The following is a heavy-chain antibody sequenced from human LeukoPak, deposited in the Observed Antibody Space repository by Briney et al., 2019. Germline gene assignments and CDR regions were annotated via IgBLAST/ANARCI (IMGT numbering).Heavy chain of an antibody. V-gene: IGHV3-30*02. Sequence: GGSLRLSCAASGFTFSSYGMHWVRQAPGKGLEWVAFIRCDGSNKYYADSVKGRFTISRDNSKNTLYLQMNSLRAEDTAVYYCAKDRPQWQQLGYYFDYWGQGTLVTVSS. CDR3: AKDRPQWQQLGYYFDY. J-gene: IGHJ4*02. CDR1: GFTFSSYG. CDR2: IRCDGSNK. D-gene: IGHD6-13*01.